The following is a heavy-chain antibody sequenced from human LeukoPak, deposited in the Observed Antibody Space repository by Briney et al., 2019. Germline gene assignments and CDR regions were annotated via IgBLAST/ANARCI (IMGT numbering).Heavy chain of an antibody. CDR1: GGSISGYY. J-gene: IGHJ6*02. V-gene: IGHV4-34*01. D-gene: IGHD3-10*01. Sequence: PETLSLTCTVTGGSISGYYWSWIRQPPGKGLEWIGEINHSGSTNYNPSLKSRVTISVDTSKNQFSLKLSSVTAADTAVYYCASSGYYGMDVWGQGTTVTVSS. CDR3: ASSGYYGMDV. CDR2: INHSGST.